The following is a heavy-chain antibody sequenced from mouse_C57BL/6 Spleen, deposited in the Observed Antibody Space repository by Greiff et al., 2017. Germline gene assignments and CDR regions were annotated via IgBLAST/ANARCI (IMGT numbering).Heavy chain of an antibody. CDR3: TREDYYFDY. CDR1: GYTFTDYE. J-gene: IGHJ2*01. CDR2: IDPETGGT. V-gene: IGHV1-15*01. Sequence: QVQLQQSGAELVRPGASVTLSCKASGYTFTDYEMHWVKQTPVHGLEWIGAIDPETGGTAYNQKFKGKAILTADKSSSTAYMELRSLTSEDSAVYYCTREDYYFDYWGKGTTLTVSS.